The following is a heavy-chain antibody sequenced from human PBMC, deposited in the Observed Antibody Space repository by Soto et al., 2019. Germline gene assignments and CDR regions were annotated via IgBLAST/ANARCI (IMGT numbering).Heavy chain of an antibody. J-gene: IGHJ6*02. Sequence: GESLKISCKGSGYTFTDYWIGWVRQLPGKGLEWMGVIYPGDSDTRYSPSFQGHVTITVDKSTSTAYLQWNTLKASDTAMYYCARHTSNFRYYYYAMDVWGQGTTVTVSS. CDR2: IYPGDSDT. D-gene: IGHD2-2*01. V-gene: IGHV5-51*01. CDR1: GYTFTDYW. CDR3: ARHTSNFRYYYYAMDV.